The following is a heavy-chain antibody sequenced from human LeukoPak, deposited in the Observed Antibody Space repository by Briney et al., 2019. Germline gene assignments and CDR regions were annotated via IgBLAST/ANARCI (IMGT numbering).Heavy chain of an antibody. CDR2: IYPGDSDT. Sequence: HGESLKISCKGSGCSFTSYWIGWVRQMPGKGLEWMGIIYPGDSDTRYSPSFQGQVTISADKSISTAYLQWSSLKASDTAMYYCARASGDRSSTSCFEFDYWGQGTLVTVSS. CDR1: GCSFTSYW. CDR3: ARASGDRSSTSCFEFDY. D-gene: IGHD2-2*01. J-gene: IGHJ4*02. V-gene: IGHV5-51*01.